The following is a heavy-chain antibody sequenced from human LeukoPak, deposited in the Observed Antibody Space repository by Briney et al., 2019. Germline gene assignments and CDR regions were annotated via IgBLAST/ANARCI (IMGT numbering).Heavy chain of an antibody. J-gene: IGHJ5*02. CDR3: ARGGGWIDP. V-gene: IGHV3-7*01. CDR1: GYTFTNNW. Sequence: GGSLRLSCEASGYTFTNNWMTWFRQAPGKGLEWVANVNEDGSEQNYLDSVKGRFTISRDNAKNSVYLQMNNLRVEETAVYCCARGGGWIDPWGQGTLVTVSS. CDR2: VNEDGSEQ. D-gene: IGHD3-3*01.